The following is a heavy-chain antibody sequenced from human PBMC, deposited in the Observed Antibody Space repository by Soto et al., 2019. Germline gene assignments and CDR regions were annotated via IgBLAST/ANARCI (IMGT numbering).Heavy chain of an antibody. Sequence: SETLSLTCTVSGGSISSYYWSWIRQPPGKGLEWIGYIYYSGSTNYNPSLKSRVTISVDTSKNQFSLKLSSFTAADPSVYYCAIDDHSSSSSSYYSYYYMDFWGKGTTVTVSS. V-gene: IGHV4-59*01. CDR3: AIDDHSSSSSSYYSYYYMDF. CDR2: IYYSGST. CDR1: GGSISSYY. D-gene: IGHD6-6*01. J-gene: IGHJ6*03.